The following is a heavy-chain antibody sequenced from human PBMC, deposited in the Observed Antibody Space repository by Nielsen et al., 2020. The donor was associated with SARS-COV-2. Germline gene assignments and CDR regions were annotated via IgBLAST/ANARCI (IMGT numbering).Heavy chain of an antibody. CDR3: ARLRYGNQDY. V-gene: IGHV7-4-1*02. D-gene: IGHD3-9*01. J-gene: IGHJ4*02. CDR1: GYTFTNYA. CDR2: INTKTGNP. Sequence: ASVKVSCKASGYTFTNYAMSWVRQAPGQGLEWMGWINTKTGNPTYAQGFTGRFVFSLDTSVSTAYLQINSLKPEDTAVYYCARLRYGNQDYWGQGTLVTVSS.